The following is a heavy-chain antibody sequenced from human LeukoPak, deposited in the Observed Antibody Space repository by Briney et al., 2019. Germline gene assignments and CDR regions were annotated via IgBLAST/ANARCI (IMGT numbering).Heavy chain of an antibody. CDR1: GFTFSSYA. CDR2: ISYDGSNK. D-gene: IGHD5-24*01. V-gene: IGHV3-30*04. CDR3: ARDRDGYNPYFDY. J-gene: IGHJ4*02. Sequence: GRSLRLSCAASGFTFSSYAMHWVRQAPGKGLEWVAVISYDGSNKYYADSVKGRFTISRDNSKNTLYLQMNSLRAEDTAVYYCARDRDGYNPYFDYWGQGTLVTVSS.